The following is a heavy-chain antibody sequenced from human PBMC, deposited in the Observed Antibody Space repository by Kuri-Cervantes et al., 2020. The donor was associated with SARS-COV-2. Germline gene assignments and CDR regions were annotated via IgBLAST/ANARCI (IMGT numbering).Heavy chain of an antibody. CDR2: ISAYNGNT. CDR3: ARGGTWSPEYYFDY. J-gene: IGHJ4*02. CDR1: GYTFTSYA. Sequence: ASVKVSCKASGYTFTSYAMNWVRQAPGQGLEWMGWISAYNGNTNYAQKLQGRVTMTRNTSISTAYMELSSLRSEDTAVYYCARGGTWSPEYYFDYWGQGTLVTVSS. D-gene: IGHD2-8*02. V-gene: IGHV1-8*02.